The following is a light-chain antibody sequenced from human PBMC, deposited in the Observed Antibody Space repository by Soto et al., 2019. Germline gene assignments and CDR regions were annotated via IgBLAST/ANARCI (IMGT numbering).Light chain of an antibody. Sequence: QSALTQPPSASGSPGQSVTISCTGTSSDVGGSDYVSWYQHHPGNAPKLMIYDVSKRPSGVPDRFSGSKSGNMASLTVSGLQADDEADYYCISHVGHSNVFGTGTKLTVL. CDR2: DVS. V-gene: IGLV2-8*01. CDR3: ISHVGHSNV. CDR1: SSDVGGSDY. J-gene: IGLJ1*01.